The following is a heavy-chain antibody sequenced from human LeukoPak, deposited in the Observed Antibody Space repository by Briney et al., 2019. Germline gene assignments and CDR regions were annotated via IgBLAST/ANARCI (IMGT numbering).Heavy chain of an antibody. J-gene: IGHJ4*02. D-gene: IGHD2-2*01. CDR2: IKQDGVEK. V-gene: IGHV3-7*01. Sequence: GGALRLSCTASKFIFSDYWMTWVRQAPGKGLEWVANIKQDGVEKNYVDSVKGRFTISRDNAKNSLYLQMNSLRAEDTALYYCARGFSSYAYWGQGTLVTVSS. CDR3: ARGFSSYAY. CDR1: KFIFSDYW.